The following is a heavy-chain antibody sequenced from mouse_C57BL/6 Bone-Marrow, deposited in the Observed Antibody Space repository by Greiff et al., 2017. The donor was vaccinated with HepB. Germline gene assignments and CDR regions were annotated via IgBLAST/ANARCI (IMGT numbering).Heavy chain of an antibody. CDR3: TTYGPDAY. D-gene: IGHD1-1*02. CDR1: GFNIKDDY. CDR2: IDPENGDT. Sequence: EVQLQQSGAELVRPGASVKLSCTASGFNIKDDYMHWVKQRPEQGLEWIGWIDPENGDTEYASKFQGKATITADTSSNTAYLQLSSLTSEDTAVYYCTTYGPDAYWGQGTLVTVSA. V-gene: IGHV14-4*01. J-gene: IGHJ3*01.